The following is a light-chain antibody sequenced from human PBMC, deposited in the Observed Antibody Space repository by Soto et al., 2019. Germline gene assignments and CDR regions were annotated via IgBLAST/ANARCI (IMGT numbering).Light chain of an antibody. J-gene: IGKJ1*01. Sequence: DIQMTQSPSTLSGSVGDRVTITCRASQTISSWLAWYQQKPGKAPKLLIYKASTLKSGVPSRFSGSGSGTEFTLTISSLQPDDFATYYCQQYETYSWTFGQGTKVDNK. CDR1: QTISSW. V-gene: IGKV1-5*03. CDR2: KAS. CDR3: QQYETYSWT.